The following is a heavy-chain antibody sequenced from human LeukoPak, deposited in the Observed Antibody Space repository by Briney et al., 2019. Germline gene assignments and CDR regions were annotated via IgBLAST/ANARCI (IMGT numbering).Heavy chain of an antibody. V-gene: IGHV4-59*01. Sequence: SETLSHTCTVSGSSITSYYWSWIRQPPGKGLEWIGYIYDSGSNADYNPSLKSRVTISVDTSENQFSLKLSSVTAADTAVYYCARAPGPYDSSGHYFNFEYWGQGTLVTVSS. D-gene: IGHD3-22*01. CDR3: ARAPGPYDSSGHYFNFEY. J-gene: IGHJ4*02. CDR1: GSSITSYY. CDR2: IYDSGSNA.